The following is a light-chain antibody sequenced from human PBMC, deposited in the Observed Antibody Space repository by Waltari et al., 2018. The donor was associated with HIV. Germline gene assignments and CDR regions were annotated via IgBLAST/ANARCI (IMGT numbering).Light chain of an antibody. CDR1: TSHLGSNY. V-gene: IGLV1-47*01. CDR2: RNN. Sequence: QSVLTQPPSASGPPGQRVTISCSGSTSHLGSNYGSSYQQRPGTAPKLLIYRNNQRPSGVPDRFSGSKSGTSASLAISGLRSEDEADYYCAAWDDSLSGPGVFGTGTKVTVL. J-gene: IGLJ1*01. CDR3: AAWDDSLSGPGV.